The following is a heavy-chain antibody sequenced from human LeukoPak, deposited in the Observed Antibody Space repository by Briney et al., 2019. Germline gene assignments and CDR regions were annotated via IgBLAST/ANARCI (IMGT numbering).Heavy chain of an antibody. CDR1: GFTFSSYE. CDR2: ITGSGSSI. CDR3: ARDLRGDV. V-gene: IGHV3-48*03. J-gene: IGHJ6*02. Sequence: GGSLRLSCAASGFTFSSYEMNWVRQAPGKGLEWVSYITGSGSSIYYADSVKGRFTVSRDNAKNSLYLQMNSLRAEDTAVYYCARDLRGDVWGQGTTVTVSS.